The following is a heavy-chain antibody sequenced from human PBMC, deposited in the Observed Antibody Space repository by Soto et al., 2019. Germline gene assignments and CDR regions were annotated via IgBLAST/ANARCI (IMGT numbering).Heavy chain of an antibody. CDR1: GFTFSDYY. CDR2: ISSSGSTI. J-gene: IGHJ4*02. Sequence: GGSLRLSCAASGFTFSDYYMSWIRQAPGKGLEWVSYISSSGSTIYYADSVKGRFTISRDNAKNSLYLQMNSLRAEDTAVYYCARDMYNWNYGMVFDYWGQGTLVTVSS. V-gene: IGHV3-11*01. CDR3: ARDMYNWNYGMVFDY. D-gene: IGHD1-7*01.